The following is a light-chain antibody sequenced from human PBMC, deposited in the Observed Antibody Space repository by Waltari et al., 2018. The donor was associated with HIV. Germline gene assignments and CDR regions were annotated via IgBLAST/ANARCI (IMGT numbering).Light chain of an antibody. J-gene: IGKJ1*01. Sequence: DIMMTQSPDSLAVSLGERATINCKSSQNVLYSSNNKNYLAWYQQKPRQPPKLLIYWASTRASGVPERFSGSGSGTDFTLTISSLQAEDVAIYYCQQYLNTPWTFGQGTKVEVK. CDR2: WAS. CDR3: QQYLNTPWT. V-gene: IGKV4-1*01. CDR1: QNVLYSSNNKNY.